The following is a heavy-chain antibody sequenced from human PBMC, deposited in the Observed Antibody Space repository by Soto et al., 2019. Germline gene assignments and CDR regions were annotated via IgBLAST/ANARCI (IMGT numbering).Heavy chain of an antibody. Sequence: LRLSCAASGFTLSSYWMSWVRQAPGKGLEWVANIKQDGSEKNYVDSVKGRFTISRDNAKNSLYLQMNSLRAEDTAMYYCTRDCSGSNCYGVGGFWGQGTLVTV. CDR2: IKQDGSEK. D-gene: IGHD2-2*01. CDR3: TRDCSGSNCYGVGGF. CDR1: GFTLSSYW. V-gene: IGHV3-7*01. J-gene: IGHJ4*02.